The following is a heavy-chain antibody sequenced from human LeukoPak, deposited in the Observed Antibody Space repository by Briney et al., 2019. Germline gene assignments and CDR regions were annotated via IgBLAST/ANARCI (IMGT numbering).Heavy chain of an antibody. CDR1: GGSISNYY. Sequence: SETLSLTCTVSGGSISNYYWSWIRQPPGKGLEWIGEINHSGSTNYNPSLKSRVTISVDTSKNQFSLKLSSVTAADTAVYYCASGFWSGYLDYWGQGTLVTVSS. CDR3: ASGFWSGYLDY. V-gene: IGHV4-34*01. J-gene: IGHJ4*02. D-gene: IGHD3-3*01. CDR2: INHSGST.